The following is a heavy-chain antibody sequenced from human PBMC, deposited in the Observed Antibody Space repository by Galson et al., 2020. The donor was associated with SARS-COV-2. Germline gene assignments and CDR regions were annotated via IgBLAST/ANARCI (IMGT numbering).Heavy chain of an antibody. D-gene: IGHD6-6*01. CDR1: GFTFSNFP. CDR2: ISHDGTTR. V-gene: IGHV3-30*04. J-gene: IGHJ4*02. Sequence: TGGSLRLSCVASGFTFSNFPMHWVRQAAGKGLEWVAIISHDGTTRYNTDSMKGRFTISRDNSKNTLYLQMNSLRDEDTAMYFCAREGPDYTSSYFDYWGQGTPVIVSS. CDR3: AREGPDYTSSYFDY.